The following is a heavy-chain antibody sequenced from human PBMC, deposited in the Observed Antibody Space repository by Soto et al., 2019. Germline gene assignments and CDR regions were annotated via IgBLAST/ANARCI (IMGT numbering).Heavy chain of an antibody. D-gene: IGHD6-13*01. J-gene: IGHJ5*02. CDR2: IKSKTDGGTT. V-gene: IGHV3-15*01. CDR1: GFTFSNAW. Sequence: GGSLRLSCAASGFTFSNAWMSWVRQAPGKGLEWVGRIKSKTDGGTTDYAAPVKGRFTISRDDSKNTLYLQMNSLKTEDTAVYYCTTDPLSGPLIAAAGTTETNWFDPWGQGTLVTVSS. CDR3: TTDPLSGPLIAAAGTTETNWFDP.